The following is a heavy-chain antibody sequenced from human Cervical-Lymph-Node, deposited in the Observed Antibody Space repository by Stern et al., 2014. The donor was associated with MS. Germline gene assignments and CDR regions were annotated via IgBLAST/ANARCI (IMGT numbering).Heavy chain of an antibody. V-gene: IGHV4-4*02. CDR3: ARGNKVVPIDPAYFDL. CDR2: IYHSGNT. D-gene: IGHD2-2*01. CDR1: SGSINSSNW. J-gene: IGHJ2*01. Sequence: QLQLQESGPGLVKPSGTLSLTCAVSSGSINSSNWWSWVRQPPGKGLEWIGEIYHSGNTNYNPSLKSRVTISVDKSKNQSSLKLTSGTAADTAVYYCARGNKVVPIDPAYFDLWGRGTLVTVSS.